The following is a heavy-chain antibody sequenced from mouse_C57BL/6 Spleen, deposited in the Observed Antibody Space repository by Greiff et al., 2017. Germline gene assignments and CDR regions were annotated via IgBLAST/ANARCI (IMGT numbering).Heavy chain of an antibody. CDR2: IHPNSGST. V-gene: IGHV1-64*01. CDR3: ASGAYYSNYGVDY. CDR1: GYTFTSYW. J-gene: IGHJ2*01. D-gene: IGHD2-5*01. Sequence: QVQLQQPGAELVKPGASVKLSCKASGYTFTSYWMHWVKQRPGQGLEWIGMIHPNSGSTNYNEKFKSKATLTVDKSSSTAYMQQRSLTSEDSAVYYCASGAYYSNYGVDYWGQGTTRTVSS.